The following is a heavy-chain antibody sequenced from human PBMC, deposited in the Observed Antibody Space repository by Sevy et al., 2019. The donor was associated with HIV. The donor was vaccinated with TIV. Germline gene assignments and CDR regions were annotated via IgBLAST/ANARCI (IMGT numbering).Heavy chain of an antibody. V-gene: IGHV3-11*04. Sequence: GGSLRLSCAASGFTFSDYYMSWIRQAPGKGLEWVSYISSSGSTIYYADSVKGRFTISRDNAKNSLYLQMNSLRAEDTAVYYCARDYDFWSGSQSFDYWGQGTLVTVSS. D-gene: IGHD3-3*01. CDR1: GFTFSDYY. CDR2: ISSSGSTI. J-gene: IGHJ4*02. CDR3: ARDYDFWSGSQSFDY.